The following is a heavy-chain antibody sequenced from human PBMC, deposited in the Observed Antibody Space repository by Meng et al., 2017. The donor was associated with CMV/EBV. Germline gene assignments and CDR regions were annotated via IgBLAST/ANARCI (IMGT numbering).Heavy chain of an antibody. D-gene: IGHD5-18*01. CDR2: IYYSGST. V-gene: IGHV4-30-4*08. CDR1: GGSISSGDYY. CDR3: ARVADTAINWFDP. Sequence: SETLSLTCTVSGGSISSGDYYWSWIRQPPGKGLEWIGYIYYSGSTYYNPSLKSRVTISVDTSKNQFSLKLSSVTAADTAVYYCARVADTAINWFDPWGQGTLVTVSS. J-gene: IGHJ5*02.